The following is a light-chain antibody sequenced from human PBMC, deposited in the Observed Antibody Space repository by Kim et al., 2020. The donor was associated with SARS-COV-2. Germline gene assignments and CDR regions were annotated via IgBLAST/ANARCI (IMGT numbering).Light chain of an antibody. CDR1: SGSIASNY. CDR3: QSYDSSNHVV. V-gene: IGLV6-57*04. CDR2: EDN. Sequence: NFMLTQPHSGSESPGKTVTISCTRSSGSIASNYVQWYQQRPGSAPTTVIYEDNQRPSGVPDRFSGSIDSSSNSASLTISGLKTEDEADYYCQSYDSSNHVVFGGGTQLTVL. J-gene: IGLJ2*01.